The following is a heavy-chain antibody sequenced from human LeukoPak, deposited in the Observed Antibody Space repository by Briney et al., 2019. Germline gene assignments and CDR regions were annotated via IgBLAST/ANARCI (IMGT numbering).Heavy chain of an antibody. V-gene: IGHV4-30-2*01. Sequence: SETLSLTCTVSGGSISSGLYSWSWIRQPLGKGLEWIGYIYHTGSTYYNPSLKSRVTISVDTSKNQFSLRLSSVTATDTAVYYCARLQYCSGTSCYWFDPWGQGTLVTVSS. CDR1: GGSISSGLYS. CDR3: ARLQYCSGTSCYWFDP. CDR2: IYHTGST. D-gene: IGHD2-2*01. J-gene: IGHJ5*02.